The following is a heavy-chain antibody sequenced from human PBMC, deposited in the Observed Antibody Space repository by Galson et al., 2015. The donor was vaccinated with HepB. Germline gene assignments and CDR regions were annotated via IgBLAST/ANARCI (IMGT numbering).Heavy chain of an antibody. CDR3: ARSDYGDSNYYYGMDV. J-gene: IGHJ6*02. V-gene: IGHV6-1*01. Sequence: CAISGDSVSSNSAAWNWIRQSPSRGLEWLGRTYYRSKWYNDYAVSVKSRITINPDTSKNQFSLKLSSVTAADTAVYYCARSDYGDSNYYYGMDVWGQGTTVTVSS. D-gene: IGHD4-17*01. CDR1: GDSVSSNSAA. CDR2: TYYRSKWYN.